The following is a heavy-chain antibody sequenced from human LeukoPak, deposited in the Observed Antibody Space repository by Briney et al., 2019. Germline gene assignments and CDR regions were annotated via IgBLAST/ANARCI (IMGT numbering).Heavy chain of an antibody. D-gene: IGHD2-2*02. CDR2: INHSGST. Sequence: PSETLSLTCAVYGGSFSGYYWSWIRQSPGKGLEWIGEINHSGSTNYNPSLKSRVTISVDTSKNQFSLKLSSVTAADTAVYYCARADYCSSTSCYNPPYNWFDPWGQGTLVTVSS. CDR3: ARADYCSSTSCYNPPYNWFDP. CDR1: GGSFSGYY. J-gene: IGHJ5*02. V-gene: IGHV4-34*01.